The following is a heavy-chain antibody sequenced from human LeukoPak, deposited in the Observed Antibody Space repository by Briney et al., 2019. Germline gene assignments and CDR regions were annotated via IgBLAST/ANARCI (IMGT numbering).Heavy chain of an antibody. Sequence: GSLRLSCAASGFTFSSYAMSWVRQAPGKGLEWVSTISGSGASTYYADSVKGRFTISRDNSRNTLYLQMNSLRAEDTAVYYCAKEASSGWYPPYDDWGQGTLVTVSS. J-gene: IGHJ4*02. D-gene: IGHD6-19*01. CDR2: ISGSGAST. CDR3: AKEASSGWYPPYDD. CDR1: GFTFSSYA. V-gene: IGHV3-23*01.